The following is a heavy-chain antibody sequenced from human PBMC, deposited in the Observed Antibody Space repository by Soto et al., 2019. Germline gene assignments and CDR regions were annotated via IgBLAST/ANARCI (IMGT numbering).Heavy chain of an antibody. CDR1: GDSISSSKW. CDR3: ARMNRDYYYYGMDV. J-gene: IGHJ6*02. V-gene: IGHV4-4*02. CDR2: IDHNGVA. Sequence: SETLSLTCGASGDSISSSKWWTWVRQTPGNGLEWIGKIDHNGVANYNPSLEGRVTISKDISKNQISLKVTSVTAADSAVYYCARMNRDYYYYGMDVWGQGATVTVSS.